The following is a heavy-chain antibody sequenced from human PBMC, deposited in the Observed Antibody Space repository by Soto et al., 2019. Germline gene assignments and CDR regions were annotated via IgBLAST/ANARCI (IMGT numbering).Heavy chain of an antibody. V-gene: IGHV1-46*01. D-gene: IGHD1-1*01. Sequence: GASVKVSCKSSGYTFTSYYMHCVRQAPGQGLEWMGIINPSGGSTSYAQKFQGRVTMTRDTSTSTVYMELSSLRSEDTAVYYCARDRNWNDNEYYFDYWGQGTLVTVSS. CDR2: INPSGGST. J-gene: IGHJ4*02. CDR3: ARDRNWNDNEYYFDY. CDR1: GYTFTSYY.